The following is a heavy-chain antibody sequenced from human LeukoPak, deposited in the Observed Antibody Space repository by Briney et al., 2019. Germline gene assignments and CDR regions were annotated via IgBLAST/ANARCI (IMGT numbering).Heavy chain of an antibody. V-gene: IGHV5-51*01. CDR2: IYPGDSDT. CDR3: ARLSFYDSSGYYPYYFDY. Sequence: GESLKISCKGSGYSFTSYWIGWVRQMPAKGLEWMGIIYPGDSDTRYSPSFQGQVTISADKSISTAYLQWSSLKASATAMYYCARLSFYDSSGYYPYYFDYWGQGTLVTVSS. CDR1: GYSFTSYW. J-gene: IGHJ4*02. D-gene: IGHD3-22*01.